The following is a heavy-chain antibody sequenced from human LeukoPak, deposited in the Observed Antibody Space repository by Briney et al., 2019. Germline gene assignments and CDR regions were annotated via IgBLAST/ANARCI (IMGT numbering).Heavy chain of an antibody. CDR3: ASIAGDSSSWYRAYYIDY. CDR2: INHSGST. CDR1: GGSFSGYY. J-gene: IGHJ4*02. D-gene: IGHD6-13*01. V-gene: IGHV4-34*01. Sequence: SETLSLTCAVYGGSFSGYYWSWIRQPPGKGLEWIGEINHSGSTNYNPSLKSRVTISVDTSKNQFSLKLSSVTAADTAVYYCASIAGDSSSWYRAYYIDYWGQGTLVTVSS.